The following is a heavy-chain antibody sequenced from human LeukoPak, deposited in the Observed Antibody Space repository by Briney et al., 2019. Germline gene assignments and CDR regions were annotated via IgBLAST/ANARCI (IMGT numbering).Heavy chain of an antibody. D-gene: IGHD2-21*02. Sequence: SQTMSLTCTVSGGSINSGGYYWSWIRQHPGKGLGLIEYTNYRGSSYKNPSLQSRLFISIDTSMNQFSLKLSSVTAADMAVYYCARTGGDVYFDYWGQGTLVTVSS. J-gene: IGHJ4*02. CDR1: GGSINSGGYY. CDR2: TNYRGSS. CDR3: ARTGGDVYFDY. V-gene: IGHV4-31*03.